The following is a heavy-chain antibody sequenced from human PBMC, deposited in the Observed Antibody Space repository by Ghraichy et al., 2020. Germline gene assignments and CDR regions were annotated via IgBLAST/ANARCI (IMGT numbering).Heavy chain of an antibody. CDR1: GFTLSTYW. V-gene: IGHV3-74*01. CDR3: VRDLRGADCY. CDR2: INRDGSRT. Sequence: GALRLSCAASGFTLSTYWIHWVRQAPGKGLVWVSRINRDGSRTDYADSVKGRFTISRDNVRNTLYLQMNRLRAADPAVYYCVRDLRGADCYWGQGTLCTVSS. J-gene: IGHJ4*02. D-gene: IGHD2-21*01.